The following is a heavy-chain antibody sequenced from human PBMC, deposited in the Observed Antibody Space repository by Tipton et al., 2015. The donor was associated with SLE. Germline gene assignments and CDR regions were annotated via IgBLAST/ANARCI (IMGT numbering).Heavy chain of an antibody. CDR2: TYTSGSA. J-gene: IGHJ3*02. CDR1: HDSVNSNIYS. V-gene: IGHV4-61*02. CDR3: ARDNDGTDT. Sequence: TLSLTCTVSHDSVNSNIYSWGWIRQTAGKGLEWIGRTYTSGSAYYNPSLRSRVTISVDASKNQFSLKLSSVTAADTAVYYCARDNDGTDTWGQGTMVTVSS. D-gene: IGHD3-22*01.